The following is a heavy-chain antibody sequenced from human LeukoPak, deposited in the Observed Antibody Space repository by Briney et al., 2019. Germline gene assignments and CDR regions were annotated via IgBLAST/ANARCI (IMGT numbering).Heavy chain of an antibody. Sequence: KPSETLSLTCAVSGYSISSGYYWGWIRQPPGKGLEWVSCISSSSSYIYYADSVKGRFTISRDNAKNSLYLQMNSLRAEDTAVYYCAGDTLRQWTDYWGQGTLVTVSS. CDR2: ISSSSSYI. J-gene: IGHJ4*02. D-gene: IGHD6-19*01. V-gene: IGHV3-11*06. CDR1: GYSISSGYY. CDR3: AGDTLRQWTDY.